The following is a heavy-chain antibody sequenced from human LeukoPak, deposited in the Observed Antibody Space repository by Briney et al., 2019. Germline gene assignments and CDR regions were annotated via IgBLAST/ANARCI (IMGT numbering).Heavy chain of an antibody. D-gene: IGHD5-24*01. CDR3: ARRGIRDGYNYADY. V-gene: IGHV5-51*01. CDR1: GYNFTTYW. CDR2: IYPGDSDT. J-gene: IGHJ4*02. Sequence: GDSLKISCKGSGYNFTTYWIAWVRQMPGKGLEWMGIIYPGDSDTRYSPSFQGRVTISADKSIYTAYLQWSSLKASDTAIYYCARRGIRDGYNYADYWGQGTLVTVSS.